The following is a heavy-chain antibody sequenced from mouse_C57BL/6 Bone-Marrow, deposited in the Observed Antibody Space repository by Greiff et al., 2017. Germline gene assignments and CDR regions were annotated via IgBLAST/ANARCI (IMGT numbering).Heavy chain of an antibody. D-gene: IGHD1-1*01. J-gene: IGHJ1*03. CDR1: GYTFTSYW. Sequence: QVQLKQPGAELVMPGASVKLSCKASGYTFTSYWMHWVKQRPGQGLEWIGEIDPSDSDTNYNQKFKGKATLTVDKSSSTAYMQLSSLTSEDSAFYYCARDYGSSHWYFDVWGTGTTVTVSS. CDR3: ARDYGSSHWYFDV. CDR2: IDPSDSDT. V-gene: IGHV1-69*01.